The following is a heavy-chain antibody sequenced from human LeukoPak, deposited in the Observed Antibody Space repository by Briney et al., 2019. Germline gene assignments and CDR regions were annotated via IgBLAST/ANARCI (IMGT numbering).Heavy chain of an antibody. D-gene: IGHD3-10*01. V-gene: IGHV1-3*01. CDR2: INAGTGET. J-gene: IGHJ3*02. CDR1: GYIFTGYS. Sequence: GASVKVSCKASGYIFTGYSMHWVRQVAGESLEWMGWINAGTGETGYSQTFQGRVTITRDTSATTAYMELSSLRSEDTAMYYCTRDLSTILLWFGEPHAFDIWGQGTMVTVSS. CDR3: TRDLSTILLWFGEPHAFDI.